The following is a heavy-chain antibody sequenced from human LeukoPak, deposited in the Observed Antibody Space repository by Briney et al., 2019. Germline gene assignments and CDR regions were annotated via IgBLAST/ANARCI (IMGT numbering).Heavy chain of an antibody. CDR2: ISGSGGST. Sequence: GGSLRLSCAASGFIFSNYGMSWVLQAPGKGLEWVSGISGSGGSTYYSDSVKGRFTISRDNSKNSLYLQMTSLRAEDTAVYYCAKVWSAYYFDSWGQGTLVTVSS. D-gene: IGHD3-3*01. J-gene: IGHJ4*02. V-gene: IGHV3-23*01. CDR1: GFIFSNYG. CDR3: AKVWSAYYFDS.